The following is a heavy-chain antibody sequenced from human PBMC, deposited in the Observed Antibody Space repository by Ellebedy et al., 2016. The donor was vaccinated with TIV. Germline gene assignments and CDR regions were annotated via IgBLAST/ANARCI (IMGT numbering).Heavy chain of an antibody. CDR3: AREYGVVNNFDF. CDR1: GFSFSRHT. Sequence: GESLKISCAFGFSFSRHTMLWVRQAPGKGLEWVASICSGSDYIFYAYSLKGRFTISRDNAKTSLYLQMNSLRAEDTAVYYCAREYGVVNNFDFWGQGALVTVSS. CDR2: ICSGSDYI. V-gene: IGHV3-21*01. J-gene: IGHJ4*02. D-gene: IGHD3-3*01.